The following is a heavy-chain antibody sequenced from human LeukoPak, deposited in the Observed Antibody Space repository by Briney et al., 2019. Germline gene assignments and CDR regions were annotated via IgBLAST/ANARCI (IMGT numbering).Heavy chain of an antibody. CDR2: ISYDGSNK. CDR1: GFTFSSYA. Sequence: GGSLRLSCAASGFTFSSYAIHWVRQAPGKGLEWVAVISYDGSNKYYADSVKGRFTISRVNSKNTLYLQMNSLRGEDTAVYYCARPYRQYSSGHFSDYWGQGTLVTVSS. V-gene: IGHV3-30-3*01. J-gene: IGHJ4*02. CDR3: ARPYRQYSSGHFSDY. D-gene: IGHD3-22*01.